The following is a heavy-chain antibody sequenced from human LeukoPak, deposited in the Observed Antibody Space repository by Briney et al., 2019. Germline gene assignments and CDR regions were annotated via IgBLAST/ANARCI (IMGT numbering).Heavy chain of an antibody. J-gene: IGHJ4*02. V-gene: IGHV4-30-2*01. CDR1: GGSISSGGYS. CDR2: IYHSGGT. CDR3: ARGDSSGYYPLYFDY. D-gene: IGHD3-22*01. Sequence: PSETLSLTCAVSGGSISSGGYSWSWIRQPPGKGLEWIGYIYHSGGTYYNPSLKSRVTISVDRSKNQFSLKLSSVTAADTAVYYCARGDSSGYYPLYFDYWGQGTLVTVSS.